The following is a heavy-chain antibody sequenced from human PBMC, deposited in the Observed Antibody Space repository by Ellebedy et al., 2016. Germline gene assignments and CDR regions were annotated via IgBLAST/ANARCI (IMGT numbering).Heavy chain of an antibody. CDR2: IYYSGST. CDR1: GGSISSYY. CDR3: ARSYDSGSGSAFDY. J-gene: IGHJ4*02. D-gene: IGHD3-10*01. Sequence: SETLSLTXTVSGGSISSYYWSWIRQPPGKGLEWIGYIYYSGSTYYNPSLKSRVTISADTSKNQFSLRLTSVTAADTAVYYCARSYDSGSGSAFDYWGQGTLVTVSS. V-gene: IGHV4-59*01.